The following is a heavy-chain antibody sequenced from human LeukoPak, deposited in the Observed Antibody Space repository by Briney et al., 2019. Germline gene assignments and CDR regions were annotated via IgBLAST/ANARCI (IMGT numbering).Heavy chain of an antibody. J-gene: IGHJ4*02. CDR3: ARDKANVLLWFGEGEFDY. D-gene: IGHD3-10*01. CDR1: GYTFTNYY. CDR2: IVPDTGGV. V-gene: IGHV1-2*02. Sequence: ASVTVSCKTSGYTFTNYYVHWVRQAPGQGLEWMGYIVPDTGGVDYDQRFQGRVTMTRDKSISTVYMELSSLKSDDTAVYYCARDKANVLLWFGEGEFDYWGQGTLVTVSS.